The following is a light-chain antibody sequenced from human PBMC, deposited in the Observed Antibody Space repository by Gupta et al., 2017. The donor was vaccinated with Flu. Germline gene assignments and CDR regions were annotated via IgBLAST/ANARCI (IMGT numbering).Light chain of an antibody. J-gene: IGLJ2*01. CDR1: GSYNR. V-gene: IGLV2-18*01. CDR3: NLFTPTSTPSV. CDR2: EVS. Sequence: GSYNRVSCYQQPPGTAPNLIIYEVSNRPSGVPDRFSGSKSGNTASLTISGLQAQDEAASYCNLFTPTSTPSVFGRGTKLNVL.